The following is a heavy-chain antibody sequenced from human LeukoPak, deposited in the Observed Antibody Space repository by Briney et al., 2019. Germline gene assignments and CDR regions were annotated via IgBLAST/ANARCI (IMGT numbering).Heavy chain of an antibody. J-gene: IGHJ4*02. CDR2: INPNSGGT. CDR1: GYTFTVYY. D-gene: IGHD6-6*01. CDR3: ARDLWSIAARHGDY. Sequence: GASVKVSCKASGYTFTVYYMHWVRQAPGQGLEWMGWINPNSGGTNYAQKFQGRVTMTRDTSISTAYMELSRLRSDDTAVYYCARDLWSIAARHGDYWGQGTLVTVSS. V-gene: IGHV1-2*02.